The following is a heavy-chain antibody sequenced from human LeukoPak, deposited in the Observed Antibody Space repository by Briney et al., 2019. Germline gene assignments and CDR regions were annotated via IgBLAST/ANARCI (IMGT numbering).Heavy chain of an antibody. V-gene: IGHV3-23*01. CDR2: ISGSGGST. Sequence: GGSLRLSCAASGFTFSSYAMSWVRQAPGRGLEWVSAISGSGGSTYYADSVKGRFTISRDNSKNTLYLQMNSLRAEDTAVYYCTSSSGWYGSTQYYFDYWGQGTLVTVSS. CDR1: GFTFSSYA. CDR3: TSSSGWYGSTQYYFDY. J-gene: IGHJ4*02. D-gene: IGHD6-19*01.